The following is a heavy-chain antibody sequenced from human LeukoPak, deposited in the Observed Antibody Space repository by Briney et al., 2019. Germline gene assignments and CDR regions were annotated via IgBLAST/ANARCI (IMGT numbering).Heavy chain of an antibody. CDR2: ISGSGGST. CDR3: AKGGRDIVVVPAALDS. D-gene: IGHD2-2*01. CDR1: GFTFSSYG. Sequence: GGSLRLSCAASGFTFSSYGMSWVRQAPGKGLEWGSAISGSGGSTYYADSVKGRFTISRDNSKNTLYLQMNSLRAEDTAVYYCAKGGRDIVVVPAALDSWGQGTLVTVSS. V-gene: IGHV3-23*01. J-gene: IGHJ4*02.